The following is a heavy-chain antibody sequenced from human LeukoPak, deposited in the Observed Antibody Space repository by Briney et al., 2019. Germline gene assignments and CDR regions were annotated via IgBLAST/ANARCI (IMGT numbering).Heavy chain of an antibody. CDR2: IYYSGST. J-gene: IGHJ5*02. CDR1: GGSISSYY. V-gene: IGHV4-59*01. D-gene: IGHD3-22*01. CDR3: ARVGKYYYDSSGYPRLGWFDP. Sequence: PSETLSLTCTVSGGSISSYYWSWIRQPPGKGLEWIGYIYYSGSTNYNPSLKSRVTISVDTSKNQFSLKLSSVTAADMAVYYCARVGKYYYDSSGYPRLGWFDPWGQGTLVTVSS.